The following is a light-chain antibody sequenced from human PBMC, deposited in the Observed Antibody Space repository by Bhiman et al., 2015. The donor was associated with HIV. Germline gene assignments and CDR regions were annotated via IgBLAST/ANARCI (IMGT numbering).Light chain of an antibody. Sequence: QSALTQPASVSGSPGQSITISCTGTSSDVGTYNHVSWYQQLPGKAPKLIIYDVSYRPSGVSDRFSGSKSGTSASLAISGLQAEDEATYFCASWDDSLNGPLFGGGTKLTVL. J-gene: IGLJ3*02. CDR3: ASWDDSLNGPL. CDR1: SSDVGTYNH. CDR2: DVS. V-gene: IGLV2-14*03.